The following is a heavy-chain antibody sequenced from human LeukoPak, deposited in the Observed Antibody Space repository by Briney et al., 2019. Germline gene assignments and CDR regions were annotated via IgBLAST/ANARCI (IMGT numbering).Heavy chain of an antibody. Sequence: SETLSLTCTVSGGSISSYYWSWIRQPPGKGLEWIGYIYYSGSTNYNPSLKSRVTISVDTSKNQFSLKLSSVTAADTAVYYCARGDVYYDSSGYYYWSDPWGQGTLVTVSS. CDR3: ARGDVYYDSSGYYYWSDP. D-gene: IGHD3-22*01. V-gene: IGHV4-59*01. CDR2: IYYSGST. J-gene: IGHJ5*02. CDR1: GGSISSYY.